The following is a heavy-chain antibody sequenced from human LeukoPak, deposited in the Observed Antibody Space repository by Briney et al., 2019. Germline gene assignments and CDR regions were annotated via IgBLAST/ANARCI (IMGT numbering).Heavy chain of an antibody. J-gene: IGHJ6*03. Sequence: GASVKVSCKASGYTFTSYDINWVRPATGQGLEGMGWMNPNSGNTGYAQKFQGRVTMTRNTSISTAYMELSRLRSEDTAVYYCAIRYGSGEKYYYYYYMDVWGKGTTVTVSS. D-gene: IGHD3-10*01. CDR3: AIRYGSGEKYYYYYYMDV. CDR1: GYTFTSYD. CDR2: MNPNSGNT. V-gene: IGHV1-8*01.